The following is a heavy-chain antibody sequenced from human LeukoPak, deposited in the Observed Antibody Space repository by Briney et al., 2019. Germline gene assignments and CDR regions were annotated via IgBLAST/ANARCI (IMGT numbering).Heavy chain of an antibody. CDR2: ISYDGSNK. J-gene: IGHJ4*02. Sequence: GGSLRLSCAASGFTFNSYAMHWVRQAPGKGLEWVAVISYDGSNKYYADSVKGRFTISRDNSKNTLYLQMNSLRAEDTAVYYCARGRVYSSSWYPLDYYFDYWGQGTLVTVSS. CDR1: GFTFNSYA. D-gene: IGHD6-13*01. V-gene: IGHV3-30-3*01. CDR3: ARGRVYSSSWYPLDYYFDY.